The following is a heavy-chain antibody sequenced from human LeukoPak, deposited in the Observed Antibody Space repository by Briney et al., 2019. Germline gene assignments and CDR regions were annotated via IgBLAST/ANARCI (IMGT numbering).Heavy chain of an antibody. Sequence: GGSLRLSCAASGFTFSSYGMHWVRQAPGKGLEWVAVIWYDGSNKYYADSVEGRFTISRDNSKNTLYLQMNSLRAEDTAVYYCAREDPLALDPYYGMDVWGQGTTVTVSS. CDR2: IWYDGSNK. V-gene: IGHV3-33*01. J-gene: IGHJ6*02. D-gene: IGHD1-1*01. CDR1: GFTFSSYG. CDR3: AREDPLALDPYYGMDV.